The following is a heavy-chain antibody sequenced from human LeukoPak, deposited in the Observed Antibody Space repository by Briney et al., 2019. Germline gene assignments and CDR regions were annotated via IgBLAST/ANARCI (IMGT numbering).Heavy chain of an antibody. V-gene: IGHV3-21*01. CDR2: ISTNSGYI. CDR1: GFTFSTYS. D-gene: IGHD6-13*01. J-gene: IGHJ3*01. CDR3: ARDSTPQSYSNIWYDAFDL. Sequence: GGSLRLSCAASGFTFSTYSMKWVRQAPGKGLEWVSSISTNSGYIYYADSLKGRFTISRDNAKNSLYLQINSLRAEDTAVYYCARDSTPQSYSNIWYDAFDLWGQGTMVIVSS.